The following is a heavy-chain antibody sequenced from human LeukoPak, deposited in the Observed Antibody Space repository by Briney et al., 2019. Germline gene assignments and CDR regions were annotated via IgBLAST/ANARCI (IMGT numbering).Heavy chain of an antibody. Sequence: SETLSLTCTVSGGSISSSSYYWGWIRQPPGKGLEWIGSIYYSGSTYYNPSLKSRVTISVDTSKNQFSLKLSSVTAADTAVYYCARLGGPPGWFGELLLSPHAFDIWGQGTMVTVSS. CDR3: ARLGGPPGWFGELLLSPHAFDI. J-gene: IGHJ3*02. CDR2: IYYSGST. V-gene: IGHV4-39*01. CDR1: GGSISSSSYY. D-gene: IGHD3-10*01.